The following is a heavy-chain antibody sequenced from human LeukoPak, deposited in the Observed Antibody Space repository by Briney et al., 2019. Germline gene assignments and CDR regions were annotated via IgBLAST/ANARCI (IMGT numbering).Heavy chain of an antibody. CDR1: GFTFSSYS. J-gene: IGHJ1*01. CDR3: ARDLGAEWTGDPRRAEYFQH. D-gene: IGHD6-13*01. Sequence: GGSLRLSCAASGFTFSSYSMNWVRQAPGKGLEWVSSISSSSSYIYYADSVKGRFTISRDNAKNSLYLQMNSLRAEDTAVYYCARDLGAEWTGDPRRAEYFQHWGQGTLVTVSS. V-gene: IGHV3-21*01. CDR2: ISSSSSYI.